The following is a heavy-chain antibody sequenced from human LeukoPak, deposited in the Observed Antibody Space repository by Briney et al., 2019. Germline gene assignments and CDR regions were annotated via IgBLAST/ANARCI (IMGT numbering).Heavy chain of an antibody. V-gene: IGHV3-30*02. CDR3: AREGGSSGLFDY. CDR2: IRYDGSNK. D-gene: IGHD3-22*01. Sequence: PGGSLRLSCAASGFTFSSYGMHWVRQAPGKGLEWVAFIRYDGSNKYYADSVKGRFTISRDNSKNTLYLQMNSLRAEGTAVYYCAREGGSSGLFDYWGQGTLVTVSS. CDR1: GFTFSSYG. J-gene: IGHJ4*02.